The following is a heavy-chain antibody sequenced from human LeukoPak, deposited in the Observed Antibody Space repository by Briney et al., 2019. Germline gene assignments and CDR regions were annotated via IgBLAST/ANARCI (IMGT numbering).Heavy chain of an antibody. V-gene: IGHV3-74*01. CDR3: ARLYCSGGNCYSHFDY. J-gene: IGHJ4*02. D-gene: IGHD2-15*01. CDR2: IYTDGSFA. CDR1: GFTFRSYA. Sequence: GGSMRLSCAASGFTFRSYAMHWVRQAPGKGLVWVSRIYTDGSFATYADSVKGRFTISRDNAKNTLYLQMNSLRVEDTAVYYCARLYCSGGNCYSHFDYWGQGTLVTVSS.